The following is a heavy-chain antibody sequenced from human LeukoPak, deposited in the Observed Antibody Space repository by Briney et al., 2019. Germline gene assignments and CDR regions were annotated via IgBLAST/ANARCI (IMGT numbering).Heavy chain of an antibody. Sequence: ASVKVSCKASGYTFTGYNIHWVRQAPGQGLEWMGWINPNSGGTNYAQKFQGRVTMTRDTSISTAYMELSRMRSGDTAVYYCARVKRELWLDYYNAMDVWGQGTTVTVSS. CDR3: ARVKRELWLDYYNAMDV. CDR2: INPNSGGT. V-gene: IGHV1-2*02. D-gene: IGHD5-18*01. CDR1: GYTFTGYN. J-gene: IGHJ6*02.